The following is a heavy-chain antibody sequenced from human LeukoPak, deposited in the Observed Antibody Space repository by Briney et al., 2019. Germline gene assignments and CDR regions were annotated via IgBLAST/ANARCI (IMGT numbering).Heavy chain of an antibody. J-gene: IGHJ4*02. Sequence: SETLSLTCAVYGGSFSGYYWSWIRQPPGKGLEWIGEINHSGSTNYNPSLKSRVTISVDTSKNQFSLKVTSVTAADTAVYYCARRESYYYDSSGYSLFDFWGQGTLVTVSS. V-gene: IGHV4-34*01. CDR3: ARRESYYYDSSGYSLFDF. D-gene: IGHD3-22*01. CDR1: GGSFSGYY. CDR2: INHSGST.